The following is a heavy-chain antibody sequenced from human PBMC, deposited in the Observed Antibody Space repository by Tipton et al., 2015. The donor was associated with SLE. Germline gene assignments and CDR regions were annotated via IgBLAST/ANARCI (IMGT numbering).Heavy chain of an antibody. D-gene: IGHD6-13*01. J-gene: IGHJ4*02. CDR3: ARWLAAAATPDY. Sequence: SLRLSCAASGFTFSSYAMHWVRQAPGKGLEWVAVISYDGSNKYYADSVKGRFTISRDNAKNSLYLQMNSLRAEDTAVYYCARWLAAAATPDYWGQGTLVTVSS. CDR1: GFTFSSYA. CDR2: ISYDGSNK. V-gene: IGHV3-30-3*02.